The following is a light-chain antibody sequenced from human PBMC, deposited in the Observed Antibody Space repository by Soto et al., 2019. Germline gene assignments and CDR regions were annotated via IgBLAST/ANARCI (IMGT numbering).Light chain of an antibody. CDR1: QSVSIK. J-gene: IGKJ5*01. CDR2: DTS. CDR3: QQYNNWPPIT. Sequence: EIVMPQSPATLSVSPGERATLSCRASQSVSIKLAWYQQRPGQAPRLLIYDTSTRATGIPARFSGSGSGTEFTLTISSPQSEDFAVYYCQQYNNWPPITFGQGTRLEIK. V-gene: IGKV3-15*01.